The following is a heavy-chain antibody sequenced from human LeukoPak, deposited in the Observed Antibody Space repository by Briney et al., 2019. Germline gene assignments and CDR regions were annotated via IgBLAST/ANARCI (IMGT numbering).Heavy chain of an antibody. CDR1: GYTFTGYY. V-gene: IGHV1-2*02. CDR3: ARVRDHYGSGSPLDY. Sequence: ASVKVSCKASGYTFTGYYMHWVRQAPGQGLEWMGWINPNSGGTNYAQKFQGRVTMTRDTSISTAYMELSRLRSDDTAVYYCARVRDHYGSGSPLDYWGQGTLVTVSS. J-gene: IGHJ4*02. CDR2: INPNSGGT. D-gene: IGHD3-10*01.